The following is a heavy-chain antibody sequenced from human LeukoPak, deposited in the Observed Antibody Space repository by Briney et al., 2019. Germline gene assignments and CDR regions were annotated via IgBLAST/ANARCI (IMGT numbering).Heavy chain of an antibody. CDR1: GLTFSSYA. D-gene: IGHD6-13*01. V-gene: IGHV3-23*01. CDR3: ITSSSWY. J-gene: IGHJ4*02. Sequence: GGSLRLSCAASGLTFSSYAMSWVRQAPGKGLEWVSGISGSGGSTYYADSVKGRFTISRDNSKNSLYLQMNSLRAEDTAVYYCITSSSWYWGQGTLVTVSS. CDR2: ISGSGGST.